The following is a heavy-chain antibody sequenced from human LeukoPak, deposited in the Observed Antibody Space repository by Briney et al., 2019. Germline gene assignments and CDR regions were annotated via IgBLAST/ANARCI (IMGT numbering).Heavy chain of an antibody. J-gene: IGHJ3*02. CDR1: GFTFSSYI. V-gene: IGHV3-21*01. D-gene: IGHD6-6*01. CDR2: ISSSSSYI. Sequence: PGGSLRLSCAASGFTFSSYIMNWVRQAPGKGLEWVSSISSSSSYIYYADSVKGRFTISRDNAKNSLYLQMNSLRAEDTAVYYCARASSRAEAFDIWGQGTMVTVSS. CDR3: ARASSRAEAFDI.